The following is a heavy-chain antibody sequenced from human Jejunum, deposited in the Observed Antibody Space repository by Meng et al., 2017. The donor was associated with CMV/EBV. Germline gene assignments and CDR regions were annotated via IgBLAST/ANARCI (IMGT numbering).Heavy chain of an antibody. D-gene: IGHD2-2*01. V-gene: IGHV3-21*01. CDR2: IGSRNTYI. Sequence: MNWVRQAPGKGLEWVSYIGSRNTYIYYADSVKGRFTISRDNAKNSLYLQMNSLRAEDTAVYYCARDVYDVVPAALNNNYYYGMDVWGQGTTVTVSS. J-gene: IGHJ6*02. CDR3: ARDVYDVVPAALNNNYYYGMDV.